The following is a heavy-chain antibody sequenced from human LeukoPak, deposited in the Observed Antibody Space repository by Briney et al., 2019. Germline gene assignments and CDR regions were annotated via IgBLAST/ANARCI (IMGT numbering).Heavy chain of an antibody. V-gene: IGHV1-69*13. CDR3: ARVRDSSGYYTSPLD. J-gene: IGHJ4*02. Sequence: SVKVSCKASGGTFSSYAISWVRQAPGQGLEWMGGIIPIFGTANYAQKFQGRVTITADESTSTAYMELSSLRSEDTAVYSCARVRDSSGYYTSPLDWGQGTLVTVSS. CDR2: IIPIFGTA. D-gene: IGHD3-22*01. CDR1: GGTFSSYA.